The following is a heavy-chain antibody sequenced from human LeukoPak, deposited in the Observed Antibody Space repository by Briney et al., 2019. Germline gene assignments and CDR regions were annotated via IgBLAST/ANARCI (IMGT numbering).Heavy chain of an antibody. CDR2: ISGSGGST. J-gene: IGHJ4*02. V-gene: IGHV3-23*01. Sequence: GGSLRLSCAASGFTFSSYAMSWVRQAPGKGLEWVSAISGSGGSTYYADSVKGRFTISRDNTKNTLFLQMDSLRGEDTALYFCARSKRSGWTPFDYWGQGTLVTVSS. CDR3: ARSKRSGWTPFDY. D-gene: IGHD6-19*01. CDR1: GFTFSSYA.